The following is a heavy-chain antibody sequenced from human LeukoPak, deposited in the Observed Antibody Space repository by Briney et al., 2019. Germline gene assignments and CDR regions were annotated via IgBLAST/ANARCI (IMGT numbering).Heavy chain of an antibody. CDR1: GGSISNSTNF. J-gene: IGHJ3*01. D-gene: IGHD3-9*01. CDR2: LYHSGRT. CDR3: AREFYDISAGYSAQGDVFDV. V-gene: IGHV4-39*07. Sequence: SGTLSLTCTVSGGSISNSTNFWGWIRQPPGKEMEWIGSLYHSGRTYYNPSLKSRVTISEDSSKNQISLKMTSVTVADTAVYYCAREFYDISAGYSAQGDVFDVWGQGTVVTVSS.